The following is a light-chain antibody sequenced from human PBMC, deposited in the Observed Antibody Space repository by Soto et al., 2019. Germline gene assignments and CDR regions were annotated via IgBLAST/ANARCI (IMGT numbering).Light chain of an antibody. CDR2: EVS. J-gene: IGLJ2*01. Sequence: QSVLTQPPSASGSPGQSVTISCTGTSSDVGGYNYVSWYQQHPGKAPKLMIYEVSKRPSGVPDRFSGSKSGNTASLTVSGLQAEDEADYYCSSYAGSNTVVFGVGTKLTVL. CDR3: SSYAGSNTVV. CDR1: SSDVGGYNY. V-gene: IGLV2-8*01.